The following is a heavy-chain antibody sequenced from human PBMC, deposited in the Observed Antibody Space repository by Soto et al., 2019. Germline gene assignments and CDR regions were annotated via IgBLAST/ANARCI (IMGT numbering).Heavy chain of an antibody. CDR2: ISAYNGNT. J-gene: IGHJ4*02. CDR3: ARVHPSAYCGGDCYPFDFDY. D-gene: IGHD2-21*02. Sequence: ASVKVSCKASGYTFTSYGISWVRQAPGQGLEWMGWISAYNGNTNYAQKLQGRVTMTTDTSTSTAYMELRSLRSDDTAVYYCARVHPSAYCGGDCYPFDFDYWGQGTLVTVSS. V-gene: IGHV1-18*01. CDR1: GYTFTSYG.